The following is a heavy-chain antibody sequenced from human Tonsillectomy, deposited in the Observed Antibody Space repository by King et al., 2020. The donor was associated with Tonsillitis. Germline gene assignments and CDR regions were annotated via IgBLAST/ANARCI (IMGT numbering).Heavy chain of an antibody. J-gene: IGHJ3*02. Sequence: HLQESGPGLVKPSETLSLTCTASGGSVSSGTYYWSWIRQPPGKGLEWIGYIYYSGSTNYNPSLKILVTISVDTSKNQFSLKLSSVTAADTAVYYLSRGGRRWLYDTGAFDIWGQGTRVTVSS. CDR1: GGSVSSGTYY. D-gene: IGHD5-24*01. CDR2: IYYSGST. CDR3: SRGGRRWLYDTGAFDI. V-gene: IGHV4-61*01.